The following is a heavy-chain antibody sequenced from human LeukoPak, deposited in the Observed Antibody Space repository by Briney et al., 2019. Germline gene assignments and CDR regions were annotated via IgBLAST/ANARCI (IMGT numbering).Heavy chain of an antibody. CDR3: ARSGELGVDY. Sequence: ASVKVSCKATGYTFTGYYMHWVRQAPGQGLEWMGWINPNSGGTNYAQKSKGRVTMTRDTSISTAYMELSRLRSDDTAVYYCARSGELGVDYWGQGTLVTVSS. D-gene: IGHD1-26*01. V-gene: IGHV1-2*02. CDR1: GYTFTGYY. J-gene: IGHJ4*02. CDR2: INPNSGGT.